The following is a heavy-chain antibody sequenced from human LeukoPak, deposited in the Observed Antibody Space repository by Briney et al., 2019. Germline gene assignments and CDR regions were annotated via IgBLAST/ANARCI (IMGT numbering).Heavy chain of an antibody. CDR3: ARDIPILTMVRGVIMTNWYFDL. J-gene: IGHJ2*01. D-gene: IGHD3-10*01. Sequence: ASVKVSCKASGGTFSSYAISWVRQAPGQGLEWLGGIIPILGSANYAQKFQGRVTIIADKSTSTAYLELSSLRSEDTAVYYCARDIPILTMVRGVIMTNWYFDLWGRGTLVTVSS. V-gene: IGHV1-69*06. CDR2: IIPILGSA. CDR1: GGTFSSYA.